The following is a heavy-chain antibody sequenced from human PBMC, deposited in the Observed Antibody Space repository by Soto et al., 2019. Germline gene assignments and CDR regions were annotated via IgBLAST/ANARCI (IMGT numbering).Heavy chain of an antibody. CDR3: ANLRFLEWLLSPPDYYGMDV. D-gene: IGHD3-3*01. CDR2: ISSSGSTI. J-gene: IGHJ6*02. Sequence: PGGSLRLSCAASGFTFSDSYMSWIRQAPGKGLEWVSYISSSGSTIYYADSVKGRFTISRDNAKNSLYLQMNSLRAEDTAVYYCANLRFLEWLLSPPDYYGMDVWGQGTTVTVSS. CDR1: GFTFSDSY. V-gene: IGHV3-11*01.